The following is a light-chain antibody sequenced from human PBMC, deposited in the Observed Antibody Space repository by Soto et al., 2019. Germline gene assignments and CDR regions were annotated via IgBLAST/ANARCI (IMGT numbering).Light chain of an antibody. CDR3: CSYAGNQSLI. J-gene: IGLJ2*01. V-gene: IGLV2-23*02. CDR1: SRDVGSYDL. Sequence: QSVLTQPASVSGSPGQSITISCSGTSRDVGSYDLVSWYQHHPGKAPHLVTFEVRKRPSGISHRFSGSKSGNKASLTISGLRAEDEADYYCCSYAGNQSLIFGGGTKVTVL. CDR2: EVR.